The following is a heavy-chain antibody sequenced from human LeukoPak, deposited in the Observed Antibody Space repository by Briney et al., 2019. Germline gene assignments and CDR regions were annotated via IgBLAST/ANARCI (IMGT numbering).Heavy chain of an antibody. Sequence: PSETLSLTCTVSGGSTSSGGYYWSWIRQHPGKGLEWIGYIYYSGSTYYNPSLKSRVTISVDTSKNQFSLKLSSVTAADTAVYYCARAHYGDGGFYYYYYYMDVWGKGTTVTVSS. CDR1: GGSTSSGGYY. J-gene: IGHJ6*03. CDR2: IYYSGST. D-gene: IGHD4-17*01. CDR3: ARAHYGDGGFYYYYYYMDV. V-gene: IGHV4-31*03.